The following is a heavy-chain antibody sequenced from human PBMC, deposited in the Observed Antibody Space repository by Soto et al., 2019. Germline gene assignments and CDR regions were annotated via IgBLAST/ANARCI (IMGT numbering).Heavy chain of an antibody. Sequence: QVQLVQSGAEVKKPGASVRVSCKTSGYTFSTCDIHWVRQAPGQGLEWMGWMNPNTGKAGFAQKFQGRVTMTRDTSLGTAYMDLSGLTSEDTAVYYCARRKERSGPHYFAHWGQGSLVTVSS. CDR3: ARRKERSGPHYFAH. CDR1: GYTFSTCD. V-gene: IGHV1-8*01. D-gene: IGHD6-25*01. J-gene: IGHJ4*02. CDR2: MNPNTGKA.